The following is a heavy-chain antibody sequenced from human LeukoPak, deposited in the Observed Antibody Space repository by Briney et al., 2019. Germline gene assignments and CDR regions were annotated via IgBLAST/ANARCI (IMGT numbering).Heavy chain of an antibody. Sequence: SETLSLTCTVSGGSIRSGSYFWNWIRQPAGKGLEWIGRIYTSGSTSYSPSLKSRVTISVDTSKNQFSLKLSSVTAADTAVYYCAREKKLPNGFDPWGQGTLVTVSS. V-gene: IGHV4-61*02. CDR2: IYTSGST. CDR1: GGSIRSGSYF. J-gene: IGHJ5*02. D-gene: IGHD2-15*01. CDR3: AREKKLPNGFDP.